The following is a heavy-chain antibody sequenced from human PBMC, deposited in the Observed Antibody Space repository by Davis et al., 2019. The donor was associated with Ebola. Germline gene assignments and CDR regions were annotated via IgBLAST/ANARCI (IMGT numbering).Heavy chain of an antibody. CDR1: GFTFSSYT. V-gene: IGHV3-23*01. Sequence: GESLKISCAASGFTFSSYTMNWVRQAPGKGLEWVSTISDGGRNTHYADSVKGRFTISRDNSQNTVYLQMNSLRAEDTAVYYCARDGYSYGHLGHWGQGILVTVSS. J-gene: IGHJ4*02. CDR3: ARDGYSYGHLGH. CDR2: ISDGGRNT. D-gene: IGHD5-18*01.